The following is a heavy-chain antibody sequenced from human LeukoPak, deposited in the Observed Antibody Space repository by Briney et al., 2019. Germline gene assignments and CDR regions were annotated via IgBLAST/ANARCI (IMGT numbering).Heavy chain of an antibody. D-gene: IGHD3-10*01. CDR2: ISPGDSDT. CDR3: ARRTYYYGSWSYSEYFQH. Sequence: AASLKISSKASGYSSTSDWIGWVRQIPEKGLKWMGIISPGDSDTRSSSSFHRQATIPAYESLSTPHLQWSSLKASDTAMYYRARRTYYYGSWSYSEYFQHWGEGTLVTVSS. V-gene: IGHV5-51*01. J-gene: IGHJ1*01. CDR1: GYSSTSDW.